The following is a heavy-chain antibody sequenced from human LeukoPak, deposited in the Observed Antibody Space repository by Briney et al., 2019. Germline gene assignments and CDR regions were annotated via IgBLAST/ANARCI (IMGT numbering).Heavy chain of an antibody. D-gene: IGHD3-9*01. CDR1: GFSVSSNY. J-gene: IGHJ4*02. Sequence: PGGSLRLSCVASGFSVSSNYMSWVRQAPGKGLEWVSVIYSGGSTYYADSVKGRFTISRDNSKNTLYLQMNSLRAEDTAVYYCAKGIRYFDPMGYWGQGTLVTVSS. CDR2: IYSGGST. CDR3: AKGIRYFDPMGY. V-gene: IGHV3-53*01.